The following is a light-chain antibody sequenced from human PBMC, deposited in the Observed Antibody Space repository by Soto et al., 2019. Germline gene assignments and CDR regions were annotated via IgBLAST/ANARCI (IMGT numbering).Light chain of an antibody. CDR3: QSYDSSLRSVV. CDR2: GNT. CDR1: SSNIGAGYD. J-gene: IGLJ2*01. Sequence: QSVLTQPPSVSGAPGQRVTISCTWSSSNIGAGYDVHWYQQFPGTAPKHLIYGNTNRPSGVPDRFSGSKSGTSASLAITGLQAEDEADYYCQSYDSSLRSVVFGGGTKLTVL. V-gene: IGLV1-40*01.